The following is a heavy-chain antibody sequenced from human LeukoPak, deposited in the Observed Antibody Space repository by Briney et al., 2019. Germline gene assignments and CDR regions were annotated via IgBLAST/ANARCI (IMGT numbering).Heavy chain of an antibody. J-gene: IGHJ5*02. D-gene: IGHD6-19*01. CDR3: ARDTKTIAVPLSP. V-gene: IGHV3-21*01. CDR2: ISSSSSYI. Sequence: RGSLRLSCAASGFTFSSYSMNWVRQAPGKGLEWVSSISSSSSYIYYADSVKGRFTISRDNAKNSLYLQMNSLRAEDTAVYYCARDTKTIAVPLSPWGQGTLVTVSS. CDR1: GFTFSSYS.